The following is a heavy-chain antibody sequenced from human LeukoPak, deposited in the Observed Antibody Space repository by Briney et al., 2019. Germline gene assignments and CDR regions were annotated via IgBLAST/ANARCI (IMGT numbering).Heavy chain of an antibody. Sequence: ASVKVSCKASGYTFTSYYMHWVRQAPGHGLEWMGIINPSGGSTSYAQKFQGRVTMTRDTSTSTVYMELSSLRSEDTAVYYCALYYYDSSGYSGFDPWGQGTLVTVSS. CDR2: INPSGGST. CDR1: GYTFTSYY. V-gene: IGHV1-46*01. J-gene: IGHJ5*02. D-gene: IGHD3-22*01. CDR3: ALYYYDSSGYSGFDP.